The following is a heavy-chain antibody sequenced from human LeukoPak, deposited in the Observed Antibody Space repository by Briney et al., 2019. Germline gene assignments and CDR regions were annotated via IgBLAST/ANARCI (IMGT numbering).Heavy chain of an antibody. Sequence: GGSLRLSCAASGFTFSAYVMHWVRQAPGKGLEYVSTISHNGDSTFYGNSVKGRFTISRDNSKNTLYLQMNSLRAEDTAAYYCARGGKSAFYYGKDVWGQGTTVTVSS. V-gene: IGHV3-64*01. CDR2: ISHNGDST. J-gene: IGHJ6*02. D-gene: IGHD5-12*01. CDR1: GFTFSAYV. CDR3: ARGGKSAFYYGKDV.